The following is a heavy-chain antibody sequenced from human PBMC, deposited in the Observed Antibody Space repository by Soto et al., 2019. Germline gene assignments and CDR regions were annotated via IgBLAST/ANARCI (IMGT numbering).Heavy chain of an antibody. J-gene: IGHJ4*02. CDR3: HIHDYYGSATSARFDY. CDR1: GLTFSNAW. V-gene: IGHV3-15*01. Sequence: GGSLRPSCAVSGLTFSNAWITWVRQAPGKGLQWVGRSKSKTEGGTTDYAAPVKGRFTISRDDSTNMLYLQMNSLKTEDIGLYYCHIHDYYGSATSARFDYWGQGTVVTVSS. CDR2: SKSKTEGGTT. D-gene: IGHD3-10*01.